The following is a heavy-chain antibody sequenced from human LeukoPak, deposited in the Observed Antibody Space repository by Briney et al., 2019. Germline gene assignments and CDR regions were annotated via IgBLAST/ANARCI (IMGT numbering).Heavy chain of an antibody. CDR1: GFTFSSYG. J-gene: IGHJ2*01. CDR3: AKNRDRGVPTYYYDSSGSSHFDL. Sequence: GGSLRLSCAASGFTFSSYGMHWVRQAPGKGLEWVAVISYDGSNKYYTDSVRGRFTISRDNSKNTLYLQMNSLRAEDTAVYYCAKNRDRGVPTYYYDSSGSSHFDLWGRGTLVTVSS. V-gene: IGHV3-30*18. D-gene: IGHD3-22*01. CDR2: ISYDGSNK.